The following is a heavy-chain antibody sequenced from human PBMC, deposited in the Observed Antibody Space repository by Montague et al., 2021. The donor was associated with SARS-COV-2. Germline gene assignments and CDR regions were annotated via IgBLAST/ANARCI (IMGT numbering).Heavy chain of an antibody. Sequence: SETLSLTCTVSGDSVSRGSSYWSWIRQPPGKGLEWIGYIYYTGSRKYNSSLKGRLPISVDTSKNQFSLALSSVTAADTAVYYCARHARGEGYTSWFDSWGQGTLVTVSS. CDR3: ARHARGEGYTSWFDS. CDR2: IYYTGSR. J-gene: IGHJ5*01. V-gene: IGHV4-61*01. CDR1: GDSVSRGSSY. D-gene: IGHD5-24*01.